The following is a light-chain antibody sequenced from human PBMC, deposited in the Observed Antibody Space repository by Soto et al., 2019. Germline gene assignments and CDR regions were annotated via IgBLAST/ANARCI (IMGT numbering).Light chain of an antibody. Sequence: QSALTQPPSASGSPGQSVTISCTGTSSDIGGYNWVSWYQQHPGKAPKLMIYEVTKRPSGVPDRFSGSKSGNTASLTVSGLPAEDEADYYCASYAGSGSVFGTGTKLTVL. J-gene: IGLJ1*01. CDR1: SSDIGGYNW. V-gene: IGLV2-8*01. CDR2: EVT. CDR3: ASYAGSGSV.